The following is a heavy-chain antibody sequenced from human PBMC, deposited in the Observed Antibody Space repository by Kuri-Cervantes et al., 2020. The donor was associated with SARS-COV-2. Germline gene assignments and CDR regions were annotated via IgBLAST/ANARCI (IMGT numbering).Heavy chain of an antibody. CDR1: GGAIDGFY. V-gene: IGHV4-59*01. CDR3: ATGGGIDCRGTSCYTGGTFDY. D-gene: IGHD2-2*02. CDR2: ISCTGST. J-gene: IGHJ4*02. Sequence: SETLTLTCSVSGGAIDGFYWSWIRQSPGKGLEWIGYISCTGSTSYNPSLKSRLTISADTSKKQFSLRLTSVTAADTAVYYCATGGGIDCRGTSCYTGGTFDYWGQGTLVTVSS.